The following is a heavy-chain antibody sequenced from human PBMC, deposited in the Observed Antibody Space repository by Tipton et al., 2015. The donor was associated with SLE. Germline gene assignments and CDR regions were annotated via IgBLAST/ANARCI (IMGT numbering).Heavy chain of an antibody. CDR1: GGSITSLSYC. J-gene: IGHJ4*02. Sequence: TLSLTCSVSGGSITSLSYCWSWIRQSAGKGLEWIGRVYSSGSTNYNPSLKSRVTISVDTSKNQISLKLSSVTAADTAVYYCARLAHYNSNWYLGVWGQGSLVAVSS. CDR2: VYSSGST. CDR3: ARLAHYNSNWYLGV. D-gene: IGHD3-22*01. V-gene: IGHV4-61*02.